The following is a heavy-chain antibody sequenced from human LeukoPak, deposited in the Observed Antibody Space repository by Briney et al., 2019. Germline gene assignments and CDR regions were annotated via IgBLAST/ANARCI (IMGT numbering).Heavy chain of an antibody. Sequence: SETLSLTCTVSGDSISSGDYYWGWIRQSPGKGLEWIGNIHHSGSTYYNPSLKSRVTISVDTSKNQFSLKLNSATATDTAVYYCASDAPGLLGYWGQGTLVTVSS. CDR2: IHHSGST. CDR1: GDSISSGDYY. V-gene: IGHV4-38-2*02. D-gene: IGHD2-15*01. J-gene: IGHJ4*02. CDR3: ASDAPGLLGY.